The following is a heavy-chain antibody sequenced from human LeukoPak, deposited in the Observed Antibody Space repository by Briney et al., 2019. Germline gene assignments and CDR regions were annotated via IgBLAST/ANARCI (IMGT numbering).Heavy chain of an antibody. D-gene: IGHD3-9*01. CDR2: ISSSSSYI. V-gene: IGHV3-21*01. CDR3: ARDDDILTGYKYYFDY. J-gene: IGHJ4*02. Sequence: PVGSLRLSCAASGFTFSSYSMNWVREAPGKGLEWVSSISSSSSYIYYADSVKGRFTISRDNAKNSLYLQMNSLRAEDTAVYYCARDDDILTGYKYYFDYWGQGTLVTVSS. CDR1: GFTFSSYS.